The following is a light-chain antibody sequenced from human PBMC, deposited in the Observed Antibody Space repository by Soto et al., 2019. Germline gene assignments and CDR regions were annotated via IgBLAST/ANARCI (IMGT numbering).Light chain of an antibody. Sequence: QSVLTQPASVSGSPGQSISISCTGTSSDVGGSNYVSWYQQHPGKVPKLMIFEVSNRPSGVSNRFSGSKSGNTASLTISGLQAEDEADYYCSSYSTSSTVILFGGGTKLTVL. J-gene: IGLJ3*02. V-gene: IGLV2-14*01. CDR3: SSYSTSSTVIL. CDR1: SSDVGGSNY. CDR2: EVS.